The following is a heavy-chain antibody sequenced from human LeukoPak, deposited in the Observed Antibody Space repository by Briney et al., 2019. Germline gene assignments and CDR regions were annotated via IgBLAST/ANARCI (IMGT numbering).Heavy chain of an antibody. CDR3: ARESREVHGDGYYFDY. J-gene: IGHJ4*02. D-gene: IGHD4-17*01. V-gene: IGHV4-4*07. CDR2: IFTGRST. CDR1: GDSIYNYY. Sequence: SETLSLTCTVSGDSIYNYYWGWIRQPAGKGLEWIGRIFTGRSTDYNPSLTSRVTMSLDTSKNQFSLELNSVTAADTAVYYCARESREVHGDGYYFDYWGQGTLVTVSS.